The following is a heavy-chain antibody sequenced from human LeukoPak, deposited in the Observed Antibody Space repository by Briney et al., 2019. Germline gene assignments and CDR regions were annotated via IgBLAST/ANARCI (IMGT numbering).Heavy chain of an antibody. CDR3: ASGLAIDY. Sequence: ASVKVSCKASGYTFSNYTINWVRLAPGQGLEWMGWIDTNTGNPTYAQGFAGRFVFSLDTSVSTAYLQISSLKAEDTAVYYRASGLAIDYWGQGTLVTVSS. V-gene: IGHV7-4-1*02. J-gene: IGHJ4*02. CDR2: IDTNTGNP. CDR1: GYTFSNYT. D-gene: IGHD3-10*01.